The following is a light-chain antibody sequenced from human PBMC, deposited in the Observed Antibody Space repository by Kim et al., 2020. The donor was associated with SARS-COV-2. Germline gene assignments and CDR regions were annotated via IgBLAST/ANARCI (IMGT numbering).Light chain of an antibody. CDR2: EVT. V-gene: IGLV2-8*01. J-gene: IGLJ1*01. CDR1: SSNIGSYNF. CDR3: SSYAGSNNFV. Sequence: GQSVPISCTGASSNIGSYNFVSWYQQLPGKAPTLMIYEVTKRPSGVPDRFSGSKSGNTASLTVSGLQADDEADYYCSSYAGSNNFVFGTGTKVTVL.